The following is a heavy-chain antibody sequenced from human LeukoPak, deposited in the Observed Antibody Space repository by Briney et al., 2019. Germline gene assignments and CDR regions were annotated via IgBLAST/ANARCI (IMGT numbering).Heavy chain of an antibody. V-gene: IGHV5-10-1*01. Sequence: SYTNYSPSFQGHVTISADKSISTAYLQWSSLKASDTAMYYCARQGLGDYDILTGYYGIDYWGQGTLVTVSS. D-gene: IGHD3-9*01. J-gene: IGHJ4*02. CDR3: ARQGLGDYDILTGYYGIDY. CDR2: SYT.